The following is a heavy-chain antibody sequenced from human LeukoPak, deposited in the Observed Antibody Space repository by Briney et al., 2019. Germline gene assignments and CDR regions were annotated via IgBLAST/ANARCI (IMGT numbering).Heavy chain of an antibody. D-gene: IGHD3-16*01. CDR2: ISWNSGGI. CDR3: AKGFSPYSFNWFDP. CDR1: GFTFNNYA. Sequence: PGGSLRLSCAASGFTFNNYAMHWVRQAPGKGLEWVSGISWNSGGIGYADSVKGRFTISRDNAKNSLYLQMNSLRAEDTAFYYCAKGFSPYSFNWFDPWGQGTLVTVSS. J-gene: IGHJ5*02. V-gene: IGHV3-9*01.